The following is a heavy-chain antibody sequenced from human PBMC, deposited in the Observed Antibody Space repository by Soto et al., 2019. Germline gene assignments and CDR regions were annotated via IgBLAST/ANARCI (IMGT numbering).Heavy chain of an antibody. J-gene: IGHJ4*02. Sequence: QVQLQQWGAELLKPSETLSLTCAVYGGSFSGYYWSWIRQPPGKGLEWIGEINHSGSTNYNPSLKSRVTISVDTSKNQFSLKLSSVTAADTAVYYCAQTYINYGGNFVTFDYWGQGTLVTVSS. V-gene: IGHV4-34*01. CDR2: INHSGST. CDR3: AQTYINYGGNFVTFDY. CDR1: GGSFSGYY. D-gene: IGHD4-17*01.